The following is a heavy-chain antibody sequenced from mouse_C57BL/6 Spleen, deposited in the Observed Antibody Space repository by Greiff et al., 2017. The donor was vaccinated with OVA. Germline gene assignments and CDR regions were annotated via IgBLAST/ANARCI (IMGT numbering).Heavy chain of an antibody. J-gene: IGHJ2*01. CDR2: IYPGDGDT. V-gene: IGHV1-82*01. CDR1: GYAFSSSW. Sequence: QVQLQQSGPELVKPGASVKISCKASGYAFSSSWMNWVQQRPGKGLEWIGRIYPGDGDTNYNGKFKGQAPLTADTSSSTAYMQLSSLTSEDSAVYFCARIYGYDEYCFDYWGQGTTLTVSS. D-gene: IGHD2-2*01. CDR3: ARIYGYDEYCFDY.